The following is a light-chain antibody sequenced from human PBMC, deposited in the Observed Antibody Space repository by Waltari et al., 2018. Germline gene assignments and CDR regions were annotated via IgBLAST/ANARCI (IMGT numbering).Light chain of an antibody. CDR2: EVT. CDR1: RSDIGTSAY. J-gene: IGLJ3*02. Sequence: QSALTQPASVSGSPGQSITISCTGTRSDIGTSAYVCWHQQYPGKAPKVIIYEVTNRPSGVSSRFSASKSGNTASLTIAGLQAEDEADYYCSSFTTSNTWVFGGGTALTVL. CDR3: SSFTTSNTWV. V-gene: IGLV2-14*01.